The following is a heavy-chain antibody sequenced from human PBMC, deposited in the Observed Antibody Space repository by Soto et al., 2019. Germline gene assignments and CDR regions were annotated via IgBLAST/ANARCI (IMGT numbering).Heavy chain of an antibody. CDR3: ATSLI. V-gene: IGHV3-7*01. CDR2: IKGDGSEK. J-gene: IGHJ4*02. CDR1: GFTFRTYW. Sequence: ESGGGLVQPGGSLRLSCAASGFTFRTYWMNWVRQAPGKGLEWVANIKGDGSEKYYVDPVKGRFTISRDNARNSLYLQRNSLRAEDTAGYYCATSLIRGQGALVTVSS. D-gene: IGHD6-6*01.